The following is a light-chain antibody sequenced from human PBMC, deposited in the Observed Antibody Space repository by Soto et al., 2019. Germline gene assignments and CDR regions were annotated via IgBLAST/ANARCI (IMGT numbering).Light chain of an antibody. Sequence: DIQMTQSPSTLSASVGDRVTITCRASQSISYWLAWYQQKPGKAPKVLIYKASSLESGVPSRFSDSGSGTEFTLTISSLQPDDSATYFCQQYHIYPRTFGQGTKVEIK. J-gene: IGKJ1*01. V-gene: IGKV1-5*03. CDR3: QQYHIYPRT. CDR2: KAS. CDR1: QSISYW.